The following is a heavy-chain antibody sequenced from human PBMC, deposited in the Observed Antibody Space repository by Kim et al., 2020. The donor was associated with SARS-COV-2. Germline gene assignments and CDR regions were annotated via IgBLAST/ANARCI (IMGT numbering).Heavy chain of an antibody. D-gene: IGHD6-13*01. Sequence: VAVKSRITINADTSKNQFSLQRNSVTPEDTAVYYCARDLLQQYYYYGMDVWGQGTTVTVSS. V-gene: IGHV6-1*01. J-gene: IGHJ6*02. CDR3: ARDLLQQYYYYGMDV.